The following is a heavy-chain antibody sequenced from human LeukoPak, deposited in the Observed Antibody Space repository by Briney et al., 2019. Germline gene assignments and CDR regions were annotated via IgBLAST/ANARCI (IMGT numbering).Heavy chain of an antibody. CDR2: IKQDGSEK. D-gene: IGHD3-22*01. Sequence: GGSLRLSCAASGFIFSTYWMSWVRQAPGKGLEWVASIKQDGSEKYYVDSVKGRLTISRDNAKNSLYLQMNSRRAEDTAVYYCARDHYDGVGGFDYWGQGTLVTVSS. V-gene: IGHV3-7*01. CDR1: GFIFSTYW. J-gene: IGHJ4*02. CDR3: ARDHYDGVGGFDY.